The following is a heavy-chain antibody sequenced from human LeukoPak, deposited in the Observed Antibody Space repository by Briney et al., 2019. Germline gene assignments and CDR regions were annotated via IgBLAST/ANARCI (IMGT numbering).Heavy chain of an antibody. V-gene: IGHV3-66*04. CDR2: IYSGGAT. CDR3: ARLHYDVLTGPFDY. D-gene: IGHD3-9*01. CDR1: GITVSTNY. Sequence: PGGSLRLSCAASGITVSTNYMSWVRQAPGKGLEWVSIIYSGGATFYADSVKGRFTISRENSNNTLWLRMNSLRAEDTAVYYCARLHYDVLTGPFDYWGQGTLVTVSS. J-gene: IGHJ4*02.